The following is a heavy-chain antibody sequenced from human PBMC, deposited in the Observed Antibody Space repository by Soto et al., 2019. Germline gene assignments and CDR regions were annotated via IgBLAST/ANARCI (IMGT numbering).Heavy chain of an antibody. CDR2: FYYSGST. Sequence: PSETLSLTCTVSGGSISSSTYYWGWIRQPPGKGLEWIGSFYYSGSTDYNPSLKSRVTISVDTSKNQLSLNLSSVTAADTGVYYCATTLGGNDFGMDVWGHGTSVTVSS. V-gene: IGHV4-39*01. D-gene: IGHD1-1*01. CDR1: GGSISSSTYY. J-gene: IGHJ6*01. CDR3: ATTLGGNDFGMDV.